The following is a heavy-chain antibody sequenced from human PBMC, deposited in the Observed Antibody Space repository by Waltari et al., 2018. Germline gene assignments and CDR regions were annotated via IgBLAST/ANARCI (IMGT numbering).Heavy chain of an antibody. J-gene: IGHJ6*02. D-gene: IGHD4-17*01. CDR2: IYSGGST. V-gene: IGHV3-53*01. CDR1: GFTVSSNY. CDR3: ARDGMTTVTKYYYGMDV. Sequence: EVQLVESGGGLIQPGGSLRLSCAASGFTVSSNYMSWVRQAPGKGLEWVSVIYSGGSTFYAESVKGRFTISRDNSKNSLYLQMNSLRAEDTAVYYCARDGMTTVTKYYYGMDVWGQGTTVTVSS.